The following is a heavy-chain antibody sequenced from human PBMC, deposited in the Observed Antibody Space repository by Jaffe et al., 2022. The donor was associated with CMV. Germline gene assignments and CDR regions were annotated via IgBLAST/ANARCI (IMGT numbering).Heavy chain of an antibody. CDR1: GYMFTTYA. Sequence: QAQLVQSGPEVKKPGASVKVSCKASGYMFTTYAITWVRQAPGHGLEWMARISGYNGNANYAQKFRDRVSLTIDTSTTTAYMELRSLRSDDTAVYYCARVSGSGWFDPWGQGTLVTVSS. CDR3: ARVSGSGWFDP. V-gene: IGHV1-18*01. D-gene: IGHD6-19*01. CDR2: ISGYNGNA. J-gene: IGHJ5*02.